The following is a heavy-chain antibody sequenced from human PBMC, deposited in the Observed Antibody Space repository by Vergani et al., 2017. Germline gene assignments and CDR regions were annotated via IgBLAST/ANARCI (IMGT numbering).Heavy chain of an antibody. J-gene: IGHJ5*02. CDR3: ARVRRWLHTRGWFDP. D-gene: IGHD5-24*01. V-gene: IGHV1-18*01. Sequence: QVPLVQSGAEVKKPGASVKVSCKASGYTFTSYGISWVRQAPGQGLEWMGWISAYNGNTNYAQKLQGRVTMTTVTSTSTAYMELRSLRSDDTAVYYCARVRRWLHTRGWFDPWGQGTLVTVSS. CDR1: GYTFTSYG. CDR2: ISAYNGNT.